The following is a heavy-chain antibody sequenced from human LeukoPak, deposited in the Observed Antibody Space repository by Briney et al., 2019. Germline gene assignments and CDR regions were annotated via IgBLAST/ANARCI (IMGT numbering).Heavy chain of an antibody. V-gene: IGHV1-18*01. J-gene: IGHJ4*02. Sequence: ASVKVSCKASGYTFTSYGISWVRQAPGQGLEWMGWISTYNGNTKYAQNLQGRVTMTTDRSTRTAYMELRSLRSDDTAVYYCARTLLPSTSPGGIWGQGTLVTVSS. CDR2: ISTYNGNT. D-gene: IGHD3-16*01. CDR1: GYTFTSYG. CDR3: ARTLLPSTSPGGI.